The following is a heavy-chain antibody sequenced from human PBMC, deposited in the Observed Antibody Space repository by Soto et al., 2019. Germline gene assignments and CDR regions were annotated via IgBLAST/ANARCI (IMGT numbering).Heavy chain of an antibody. CDR1: GFTFSSYG. D-gene: IGHD4-17*01. CDR2: ISYDGSNK. CDR3: AKLHDPSGDYEYYFDY. Sequence: PGGSLRLSCAASGFTFSSYGMHWVRQAPGKGLEWVAVISYDGSNKYYADSVKGRFTISRDNSKNTLYLQMNSLRAEDTAVYYCAKLHDPSGDYEYYFDYWGQGTLVTVSS. V-gene: IGHV3-30*18. J-gene: IGHJ4*02.